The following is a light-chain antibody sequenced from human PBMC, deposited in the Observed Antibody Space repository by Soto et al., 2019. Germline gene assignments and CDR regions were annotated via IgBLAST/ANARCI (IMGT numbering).Light chain of an antibody. Sequence: DFQMTQSPSTLSASVGDRVTITCRASQSIHSWLAWYQQKPGTTPKLLIYGASTLQSGVPSRFAGSGSGTEFTLIINNLQPDDYASYFCQQYNAHPYTFGQGTKLEIK. CDR1: QSIHSW. CDR2: GAS. J-gene: IGKJ2*01. CDR3: QQYNAHPYT. V-gene: IGKV1-5*03.